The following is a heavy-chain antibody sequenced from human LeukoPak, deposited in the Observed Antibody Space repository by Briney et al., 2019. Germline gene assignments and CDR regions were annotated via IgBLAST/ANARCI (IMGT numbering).Heavy chain of an antibody. CDR2: ISWNSGSI. D-gene: IGHD4-17*01. CDR3: AKDFGDYGDSLDY. V-gene: IGHV3-9*01. J-gene: IGHJ4*02. CDR1: GFTFSSYS. Sequence: GGSLRLSCAASGFTFSSYSMNWVRQAPGKGLEWVSGISWNSGSIGYADSVKGRFTISRDNAKNSLYLQLNSLRAEDTALYYCAKDFGDYGDSLDYWGQGTLVTVSS.